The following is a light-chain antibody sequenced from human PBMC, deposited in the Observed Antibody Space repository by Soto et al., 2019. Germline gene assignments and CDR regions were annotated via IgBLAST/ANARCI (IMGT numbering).Light chain of an antibody. V-gene: IGKV3-15*01. CDR3: QQYFEWPPMT. CDR2: GAP. Sequence: EVVMTQSQAPLSAAPGERATLSCWASETVATNLAWYQQKPGQAPRLLISGAPTRAAGISDRFRGSGSGTEFTLTISSLRSEDSGIYYCQQYFEWPPMTFGQGTKVEI. J-gene: IGKJ1*01. CDR1: ETVATN.